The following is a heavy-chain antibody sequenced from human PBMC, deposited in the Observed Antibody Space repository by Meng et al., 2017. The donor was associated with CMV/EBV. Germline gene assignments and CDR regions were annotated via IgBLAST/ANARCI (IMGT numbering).Heavy chain of an antibody. D-gene: IGHD2-21*02. J-gene: IGHJ3*02. Sequence: GQPVGSGGGVVQRAGSLTRSCAASGFTFSSYGMPWVRQAPGKGLEWVAFIRYDGSNKYYADSVKGRFTISRDNSKNTLYLQMNSLRAEDTAVYYCATAMNAFDIWGQGTMVTVPS. CDR1: GFTFSSYG. V-gene: IGHV3-30*02. CDR3: ATAMNAFDI. CDR2: IRYDGSNK.